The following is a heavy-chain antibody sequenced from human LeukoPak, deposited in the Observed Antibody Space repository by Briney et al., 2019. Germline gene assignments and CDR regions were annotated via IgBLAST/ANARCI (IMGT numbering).Heavy chain of an antibody. CDR3: ATNGIVGATIYYYYYMDV. Sequence: ASVKVSCKVSGYTLTELSMHRVRQAPGKGREWMGGFDPEEGETIYAQKFQGRVTMTEDTSTDTAYMELSSLRSEDTAVYSCATNGIVGATIYYYYYMDVWGKGTTVTVSS. D-gene: IGHD1-26*01. CDR1: GYTLTELS. CDR2: FDPEEGET. V-gene: IGHV1-24*01. J-gene: IGHJ6*03.